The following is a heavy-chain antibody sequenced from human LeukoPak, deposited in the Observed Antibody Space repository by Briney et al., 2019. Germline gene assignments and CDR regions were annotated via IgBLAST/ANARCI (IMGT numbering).Heavy chain of an antibody. CDR3: AKSTVFERWLQDY. J-gene: IGHJ4*02. D-gene: IGHD5-24*01. V-gene: IGHV3-23*01. Sequence: GASLRLSCAASGFTFSGYAMSWVRQAPGKGQEWVSAISGSGGSTYYADSVKGRFTISRDNSKNTLYLQMNSLRAEDTAVYYCAKSTVFERWLQDYWGQGTLVTVSS. CDR2: ISGSGGST. CDR1: GFTFSGYA.